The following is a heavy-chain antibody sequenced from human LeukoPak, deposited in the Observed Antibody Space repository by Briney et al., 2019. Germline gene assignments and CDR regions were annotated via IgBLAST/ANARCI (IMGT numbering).Heavy chain of an antibody. Sequence: PGGSLRLSCTASGFTFGDYAMSWVRQAPGKGLEWVGFIRSKAYGGTTEYAASVKGRFTISRDDSKSIAYLQMNSLKTEDTAVYYCTRDRRYDFWSVHYYYYYMDVWGKGTTVTVSS. V-gene: IGHV3-49*04. CDR1: GFTFGDYA. J-gene: IGHJ6*03. D-gene: IGHD3-3*01. CDR2: IRSKAYGGTT. CDR3: TRDRRYDFWSVHYYYYYMDV.